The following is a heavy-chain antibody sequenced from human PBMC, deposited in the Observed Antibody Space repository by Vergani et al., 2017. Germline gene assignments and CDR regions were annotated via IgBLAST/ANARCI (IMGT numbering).Heavy chain of an antibody. CDR3: ATVWRSSLDNDAFDI. D-gene: IGHD3-16*01. CDR1: GYTLTELS. J-gene: IGHJ3*02. Sequence: QVQLVQSGAEVKKPAASVKVSCKVSGYTLTELSMNWVRQAPGKGLEWMVGFDPEDGETIYEQKFQGRVTMTEDTATDTAYMELSSLRSEDTAVYYCATVWRSSLDNDAFDIWGQGTMVTVSS. CDR2: FDPEDGET. V-gene: IGHV1-24*01.